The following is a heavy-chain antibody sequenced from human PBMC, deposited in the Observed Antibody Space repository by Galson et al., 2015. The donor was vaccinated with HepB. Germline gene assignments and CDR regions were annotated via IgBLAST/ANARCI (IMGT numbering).Heavy chain of an antibody. J-gene: IGHJ2*01. V-gene: IGHV4-34*01. CDR1: GGSFSGYY. CDR3: ARGRRDSSGWYGWYFDL. Sequence: ETLSLTCAVYGGSFSGYYWNWIRQPPGKGLEWIGEINHSGSTNYNPSLKSRVTISVDTSKNQFSLKVSSVTVADTAVYYCARGRRDSSGWYGWYFDLWGRGTLVTVSS. CDR2: INHSGST. D-gene: IGHD6-19*01.